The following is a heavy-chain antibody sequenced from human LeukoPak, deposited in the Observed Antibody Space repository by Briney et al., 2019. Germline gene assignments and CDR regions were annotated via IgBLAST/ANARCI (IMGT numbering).Heavy chain of an antibody. J-gene: IGHJ3*02. V-gene: IGHV4-59*01. CDR3: ARRAYDAFDI. Sequence: PSETLSLTCTVSGGSISSYYWSWIRQPPGKGLEWIGYIYYSGSTKYNPSLKSRVTISVDTSKKQFSLKLSSVTAAGTAVYYCARRAYDAFDIWGQGTMVTVSS. CDR2: IYYSGST. D-gene: IGHD3-16*01. CDR1: GGSISSYY.